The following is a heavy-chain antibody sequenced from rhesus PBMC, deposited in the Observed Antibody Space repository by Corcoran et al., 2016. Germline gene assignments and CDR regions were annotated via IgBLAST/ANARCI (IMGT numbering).Heavy chain of an antibody. CDR2: ISSGYDGM. CDR1: GFPVSDFY. Sequence: EVQLVESGGGLAKPGGSLRLSCAVSGFPVSDFYMEWVRQAPGKGLEWVARISSGYDGMWYAEFVKGRFTISRENAENTMYLQMDSLGTEDTAMYYCARDLYGHPVDYWGQGVLVTVSS. CDR3: ARDLYGHPVDY. V-gene: IGHV3-178*01. J-gene: IGHJ4*01. D-gene: IGHD4-29*01.